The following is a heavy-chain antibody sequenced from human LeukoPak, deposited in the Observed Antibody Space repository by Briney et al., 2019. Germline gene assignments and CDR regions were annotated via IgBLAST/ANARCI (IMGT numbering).Heavy chain of an antibody. CDR1: GFTFSSYS. CDR3: ARSGIQLWYDAFDI. V-gene: IGHV3-20*04. D-gene: IGHD5-18*01. CDR2: INWNGGRT. J-gene: IGHJ3*02. Sequence: GGSLRLSCAASGFTFSSYSMNWVRQAPGKGLEWVSGINWNGGRTGYADSVKGRFTISSDNAKNSLYLQMNSLRAEDTALYYCARSGIQLWYDAFDIWGQGTMVTVSS.